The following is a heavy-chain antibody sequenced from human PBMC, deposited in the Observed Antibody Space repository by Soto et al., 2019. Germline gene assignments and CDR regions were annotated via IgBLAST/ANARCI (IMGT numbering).Heavy chain of an antibody. Sequence: GESLKISCEASGFTFTNFWIAWVRQMPGKGLEWMGIIYPGDSDTRYSPSFHGQVTISADKSISTAYLQWSSLKASDTAMYYCARTSAAGKFYYGMDVWGQETMVTVAS. J-gene: IGHJ6*02. CDR1: GFTFTNFW. CDR3: ARTSAAGKFYYGMDV. V-gene: IGHV5-51*01. D-gene: IGHD6-13*01. CDR2: IYPGDSDT.